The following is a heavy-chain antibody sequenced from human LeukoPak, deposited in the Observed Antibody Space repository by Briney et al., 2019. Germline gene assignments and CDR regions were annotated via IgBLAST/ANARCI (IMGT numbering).Heavy chain of an antibody. CDR3: ARDILTGYLGIYYHGMDV. V-gene: IGHV1-18*04. CDR1: GYTFPSYG. J-gene: IGHJ6*02. Sequence: GASVKVSCKASGYTFPSYGLSWVRQAPGQGLEWMGWISAYNGNTNYAQKVQGRVTMTTDTATSTAYMELRSLRSDDTAVYYCARDILTGYLGIYYHGMDVWGQGTTVTASS. CDR2: ISAYNGNT. D-gene: IGHD3-9*01.